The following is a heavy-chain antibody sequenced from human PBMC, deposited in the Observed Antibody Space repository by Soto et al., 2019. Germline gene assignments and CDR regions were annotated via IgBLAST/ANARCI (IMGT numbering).Heavy chain of an antibody. D-gene: IGHD2-8*02. V-gene: IGHV4-59*01. CDR1: GGSISSYY. J-gene: IGHJ6*02. Sequence: PSETLSLTCTVSGGSISSYYWSWIRQPPGKGLEWIGYIYYSGSTNYNPSLKSRVTISVDTSKNQFSLKLSSVTAADTAVYYCARDLVGGDYYYYGMDVWGQGNTVTVSS. CDR3: ARDLVGGDYYYYGMDV. CDR2: IYYSGST.